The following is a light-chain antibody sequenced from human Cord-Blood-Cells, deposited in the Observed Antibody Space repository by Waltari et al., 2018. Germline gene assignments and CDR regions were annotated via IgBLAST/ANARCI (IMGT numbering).Light chain of an antibody. Sequence: QSALTQPRPVSGSPGQSVTISCTGTSSDVGGYNYVSWYQQHPRKAPKLMIYDVSKRPSGVTDRFPDSKSGNTAFLTNSGLQAEDEADYFCCAYAGSYTWVFGGGTKLTGL. J-gene: IGLJ3*02. CDR3: CAYAGSYTWV. CDR2: DVS. CDR1: SSDVGGYNY. V-gene: IGLV2-11*01.